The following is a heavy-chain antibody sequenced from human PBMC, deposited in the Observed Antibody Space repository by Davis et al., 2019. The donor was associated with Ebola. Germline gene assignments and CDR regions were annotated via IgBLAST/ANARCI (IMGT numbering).Heavy chain of an antibody. Sequence: PGGSLRLSCAASGFTFGSYAMSWVCQAPGKGLEWVSAISGSGGSTYYADSLKGRFTISRDNSKNTLYLQLNSLRVEDTAVYYCAKDMIEEGLSSPHPDFQHWGQGTLVTVSS. CDR3: AKDMIEEGLSSPHPDFQH. J-gene: IGHJ1*01. V-gene: IGHV3-23*01. CDR1: GFTFGSYA. D-gene: IGHD3-22*01. CDR2: ISGSGGST.